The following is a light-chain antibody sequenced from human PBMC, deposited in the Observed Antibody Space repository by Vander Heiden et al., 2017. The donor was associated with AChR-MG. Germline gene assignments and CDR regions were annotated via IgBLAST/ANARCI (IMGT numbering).Light chain of an antibody. CDR1: QNIGSW. CDR3: QVNNCHSFT. Sequence: DIQLTQSPSTLSASVGDRVTITCRASQNIGSWVSWYQQKPGKAPNLLIYKTSTLESGVPSRCSGSEAGAEFTLTISSLHPDYVATYYCQVNNCHSFTFGGGTKVEIK. V-gene: IGKV1-5*03. J-gene: IGKJ4*01. CDR2: KTS.